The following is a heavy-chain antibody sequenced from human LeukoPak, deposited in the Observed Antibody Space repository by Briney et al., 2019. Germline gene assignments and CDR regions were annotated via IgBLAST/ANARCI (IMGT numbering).Heavy chain of an antibody. CDR2: IYPSGGST. CDR1: GYTFTSYA. V-gene: IGHV1-46*01. D-gene: IGHD3-9*01. CDR3: ARSYDILTGYYQFGGDFDY. J-gene: IGHJ4*02. Sequence: GASVKVSCKASGYTFTSYAMNWVRQAPGQGPEWMGIIYPSGGSTTYAQKFQGRVTMTRDMSTSTVYMELSSLRSEDTAVYYCARSYDILTGYYQFGGDFDYWGQGTLVTVSS.